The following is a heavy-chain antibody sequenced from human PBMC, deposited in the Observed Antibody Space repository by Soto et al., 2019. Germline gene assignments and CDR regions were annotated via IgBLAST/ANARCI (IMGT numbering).Heavy chain of an antibody. J-gene: IGHJ5*02. D-gene: IGHD2-2*01. Sequence: QGQLVQSGVEVKKPGASVKVSCSASGNTFTNFGVTWVRQAPGQGLEWMGWISPYTDDPSYAQKYEGRVTMTIDPSTSTAYLDLRSLTSDDTAVYYCARVIPGAEAWFHPWGQGTLVTVSS. CDR2: ISPYTDDP. CDR3: ARVIPGAEAWFHP. V-gene: IGHV1-18*01. CDR1: GNTFTNFG.